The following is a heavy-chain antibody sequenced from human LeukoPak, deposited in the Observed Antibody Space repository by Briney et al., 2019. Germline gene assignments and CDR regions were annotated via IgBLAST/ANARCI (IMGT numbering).Heavy chain of an antibody. D-gene: IGHD3-10*01. CDR3: AREDLDYYGSGSYSLPAPYFDY. CDR1: GYTFTGYY. CDR2: INPNSGGT. V-gene: IGHV1-2*02. J-gene: IGHJ4*02. Sequence: GASVKVSCKASGYTFTGYYMHWVRQAPGQGLEWMGWINPNSGGTNYAQKFQGRATMTRDTSISTAYMELSRLRSDDTAVYYCAREDLDYYGSGSYSLPAPYFDYWGQGTLVTVSS.